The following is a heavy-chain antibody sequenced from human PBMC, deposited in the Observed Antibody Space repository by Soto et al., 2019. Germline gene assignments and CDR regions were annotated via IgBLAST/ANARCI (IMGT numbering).Heavy chain of an antibody. CDR2: ISYDGSNK. J-gene: IGHJ6*02. Sequence: PGGSLRLSCAASGFTFSSYAMHWVRQAPGKGLEWVAVISYDGSNKYYADSVKGRFTISRDNSKNTLYLQMNSLRAEDTAVYYCARDRNFNPGYYYYGMDVWGQGTTVTVSS. CDR3: ARDRNFNPGYYYYGMDV. CDR1: GFTFSSYA. V-gene: IGHV3-30-3*01.